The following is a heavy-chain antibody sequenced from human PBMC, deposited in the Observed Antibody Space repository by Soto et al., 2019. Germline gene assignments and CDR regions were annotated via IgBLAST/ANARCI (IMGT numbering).Heavy chain of an antibody. Sequence: GASVKVSCKASGYPFTTYDISWVRQAPGQGLEWMGRISTYNGNTNYPQSLQGRLTMTTDTSTTTAYMELRNLRSDDTAVYYCARDPYHVLMVNAPNLYGMDVWGQGTTVTVSS. CDR2: ISTYNGNT. D-gene: IGHD2-8*01. J-gene: IGHJ6*02. CDR1: GYPFTTYD. CDR3: ARDPYHVLMVNAPNLYGMDV. V-gene: IGHV1-18*01.